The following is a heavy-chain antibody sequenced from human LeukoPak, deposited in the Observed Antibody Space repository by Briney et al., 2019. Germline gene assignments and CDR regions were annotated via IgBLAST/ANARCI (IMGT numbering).Heavy chain of an antibody. CDR3: ARGEVLLWFGELFGGFDY. CDR1: GGSFSGYY. CDR2: IYTSGST. V-gene: IGHV4-59*10. J-gene: IGHJ4*02. Sequence: SETLSLTCAVYGGSFSGYYWSWIRQPAGKGLEWIGRIYTSGSTNYNPSLKSRVTMSVDTSKNQFSLKLSSVTAADTAVYYCARGEVLLWFGELFGGFDYWGQGTLVTVSS. D-gene: IGHD3-10*01.